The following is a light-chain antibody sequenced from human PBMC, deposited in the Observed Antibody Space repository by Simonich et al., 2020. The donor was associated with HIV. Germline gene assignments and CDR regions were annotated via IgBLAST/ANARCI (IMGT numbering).Light chain of an antibody. CDR3: QQYNDWPT. Sequence: EIVMTQSPATLSVSPGERATLSCRARQSVSSKLAWYQKKPGQAPRLLIYGASTRATDIPARFSGSGSGTEFTLIISSMQSEDFAVYSCQQYNDWPTFGQGTKVEI. J-gene: IGKJ1*01. CDR2: GAS. CDR1: QSVSSK. V-gene: IGKV3-15*01.